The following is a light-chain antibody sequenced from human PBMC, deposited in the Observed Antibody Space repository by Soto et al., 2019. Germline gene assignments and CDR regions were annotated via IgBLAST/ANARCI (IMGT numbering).Light chain of an antibody. J-gene: IGKJ1*01. CDR3: QHYTNWPPTWT. Sequence: EIVMTQSPATLSVSPGERATLSCWASQSVGSNLAWYQQNPGQAPRLLIFGASTRATGIPARFSGSGSGTEFTLTISSLQSEDFAVYYCQHYTNWPPTWTFGQGTKVDI. V-gene: IGKV3-15*01. CDR1: QSVGSN. CDR2: GAS.